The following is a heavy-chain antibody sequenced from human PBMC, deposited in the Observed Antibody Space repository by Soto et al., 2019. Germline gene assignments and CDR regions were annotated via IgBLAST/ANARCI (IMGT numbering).Heavy chain of an antibody. V-gene: IGHV3-23*01. CDR3: AKQQMGVIRALDY. Sequence: EVQILQSGGGLEQPGGSLRLSCAASGFTFSNYAMSWIRQAPGKGLEWVSTIRATGNTYYADSVRGRFATSRDNSENTLYLQTSSLGAEDTAVYYCAKQQMGVIRALDYWGQGTLVTVSS. CDR1: GFTFSNYA. CDR2: IRATGNT. D-gene: IGHD1-26*01. J-gene: IGHJ4*02.